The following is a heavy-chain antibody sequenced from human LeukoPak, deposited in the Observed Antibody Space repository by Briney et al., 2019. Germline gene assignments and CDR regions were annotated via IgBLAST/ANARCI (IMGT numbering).Heavy chain of an antibody. CDR3: ARSAYYYYYMDV. V-gene: IGHV3-11*04. Sequence: GGSLRLSCAASGFTFSDNYMTWVRQAPGKGLEWLSYISGNGGVIQYADSVKGRFTISRDNAKNSLYLQMNSLRAEDTAVYYCARSAYYYYYMDVWGKGTTVTVSS. J-gene: IGHJ6*03. CDR1: GFTFSDNY. CDR2: ISGNGGVI.